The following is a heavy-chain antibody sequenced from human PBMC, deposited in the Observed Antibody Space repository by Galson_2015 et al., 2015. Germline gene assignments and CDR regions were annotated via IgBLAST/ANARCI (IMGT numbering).Heavy chain of an antibody. J-gene: IGHJ6*03. CDR1: GFTFRSYG. CDR3: ARDPPDMVRGEHSNYYYYYMDV. V-gene: IGHV3-33*08. Sequence: ALRLSCAASGFTFRSYGMHWVRQAPGKGLEWVAVIWYDGSNKYYADSVKGRFTISRDNSKNTLYLQMNSLRAEDTAVYYCARDPPDMVRGEHSNYYYYYMDVWGKGTTVTVSS. CDR2: IWYDGSNK. D-gene: IGHD3-10*01.